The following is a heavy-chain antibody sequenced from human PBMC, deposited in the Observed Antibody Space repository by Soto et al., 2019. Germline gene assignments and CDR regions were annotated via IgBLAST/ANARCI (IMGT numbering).Heavy chain of an antibody. CDR3: ARDRGMAPYYYGMDV. V-gene: IGHV4-31*03. CDR1: GGSISSGGYY. Sequence: SATLSLTCTVSGGSISSGGYYWSWIRQHPGKGLEWIGYIYYSGSTYYNPSLKSRVTISVDTSKNQFSLKLSSVTAADTAVYYCARDRGMAPYYYGMDVWGQGTTVTVSS. D-gene: IGHD3-10*01. CDR2: IYYSGST. J-gene: IGHJ6*02.